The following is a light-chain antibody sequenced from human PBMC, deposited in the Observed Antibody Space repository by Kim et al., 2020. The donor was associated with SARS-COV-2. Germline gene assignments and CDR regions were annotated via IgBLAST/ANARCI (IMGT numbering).Light chain of an antibody. CDR3: QVWDSSSAHNVV. J-gene: IGLJ2*01. Sequence: PGQAAAITCGGRHLGIKSVHWYQQKPGQAPLLVLYSNKDRPSGIPDRFSGSNSGNTATLRITRVESGDEADYYCQVWDSSSAHNVVFGGGTQLTVL. CDR2: SNK. V-gene: IGLV3-21*02. CDR1: HLGIKS.